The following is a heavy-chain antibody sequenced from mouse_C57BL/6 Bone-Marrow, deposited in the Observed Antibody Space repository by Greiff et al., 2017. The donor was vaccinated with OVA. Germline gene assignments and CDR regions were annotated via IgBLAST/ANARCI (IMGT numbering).Heavy chain of an antibody. CDR1: GFNIKDDY. Sequence: VQLQQSGAELVRPGASVKLSCTASGFNIKDDYMHWVKQRPEQGLEWIGWIDPENGDTEYASKFQGKATITADTSSNTAYLQLSSLTSEDTAAYYCTSNWYYAMDYWGQGTSVTVSS. V-gene: IGHV14-4*01. D-gene: IGHD4-1*01. CDR3: TSNWYYAMDY. CDR2: IDPENGDT. J-gene: IGHJ4*01.